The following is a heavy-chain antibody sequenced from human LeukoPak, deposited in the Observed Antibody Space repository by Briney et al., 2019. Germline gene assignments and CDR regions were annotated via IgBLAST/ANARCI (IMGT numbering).Heavy chain of an antibody. CDR2: TSFDGTTK. CDR1: GFTFSTYA. CDR3: ARGSSTNCYGGNCFHYYMAV. D-gene: IGHD2-2*01. V-gene: IGHV3-30*04. Sequence: GGSLRLSCAASGFTFSTYAMHWVRQAPGKGLEWVAVTSFDGTTKYYADSVKGRFTVSRDNSKNTLILQMNSLRAEDTAVYYCARGSSTNCYGGNCFHYYMAVWGKGTTVTVSS. J-gene: IGHJ6*03.